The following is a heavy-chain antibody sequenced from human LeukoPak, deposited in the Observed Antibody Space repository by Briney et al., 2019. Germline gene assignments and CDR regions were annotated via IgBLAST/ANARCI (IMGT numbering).Heavy chain of an antibody. V-gene: IGHV4-39*01. D-gene: IGHD2-15*01. Sequence: KSSETLSLTCTVSGGSMSNSSYYWGWIRQPPGKGLEWIRSIYYTGSTYYNPSFKSRITISVDTSKNQFSLKVISVTAADTAAYYCARMTSSGGSCYYFDYWGQGTLVTVSS. CDR3: ARMTSSGGSCYYFDY. CDR2: IYYTGST. J-gene: IGHJ4*02. CDR1: GGSMSNSSYY.